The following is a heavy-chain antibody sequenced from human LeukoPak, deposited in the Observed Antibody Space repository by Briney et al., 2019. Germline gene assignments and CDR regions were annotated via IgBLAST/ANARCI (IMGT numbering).Heavy chain of an antibody. V-gene: IGHV3-23*01. J-gene: IGHJ1*01. CDR1: GFTFSSYA. CDR3: AKLPLLWFGELFFKH. D-gene: IGHD3-10*01. Sequence: GGSLRLSCAASGFTFSSYAMSWVRQAPGKGLEWVSAISGSGGSTYYADSVKGRFTISRDNSKNTLYPQMNSLRAEDTAVYYCAKLPLLWFGELFFKHWGQGTLVTVSS. CDR2: ISGSGGST.